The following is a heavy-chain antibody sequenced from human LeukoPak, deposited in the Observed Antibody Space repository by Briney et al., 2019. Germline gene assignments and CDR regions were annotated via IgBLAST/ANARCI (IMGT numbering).Heavy chain of an antibody. CDR3: AKASYCSSISCYAGADFDY. V-gene: IGHV3-23*01. D-gene: IGHD2-2*01. J-gene: IGHJ4*02. CDR2: ISGSGGST. CDR1: GFTFSSYA. Sequence: GGSLRLSCAASGFTFSSYAMSWVRQAPGKGLEWVSIISGSGGSTHYADSVKGRFAISRDNSKNTLSLQMNSLRVEDTAVYYCAKASYCSSISCYAGADFDYWGQGTLVTVSS.